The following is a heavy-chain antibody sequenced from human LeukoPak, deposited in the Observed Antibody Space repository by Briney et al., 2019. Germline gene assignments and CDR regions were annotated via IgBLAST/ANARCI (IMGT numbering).Heavy chain of an antibody. V-gene: IGHV3-21*01. CDR1: GFTFSSYS. J-gene: IGHJ4*02. D-gene: IGHD3-10*01. Sequence: PGGALRLSCAASGFTFSSYSMNSVRQAPGKGLEWVSSISSSSSYIYYADSVKGRFTISRDNAKNSLYLQMNSLRAEDTAVYYCARDLVPSFYGSGSYAYWGQGTLVTVSS. CDR2: ISSSSSYI. CDR3: ARDLVPSFYGSGSYAY.